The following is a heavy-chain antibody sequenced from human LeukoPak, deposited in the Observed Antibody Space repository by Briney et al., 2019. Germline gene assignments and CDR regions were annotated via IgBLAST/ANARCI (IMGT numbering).Heavy chain of an antibody. V-gene: IGHV1-2*02. CDR1: GYTFTVYY. CDR2: INPNSGGR. J-gene: IGHJ5*02. Sequence: ASVKVSCKASGYTFTVYYMHWVRQAPGQGLEWMGWINPNSGGRNYAQKFQGRVTMTRDTSISTAYMELSRLRSDDTAVYYCARGRNIAVAGTRWFDPWGQGTLVTVSS. CDR3: ARGRNIAVAGTRWFDP. D-gene: IGHD6-19*01.